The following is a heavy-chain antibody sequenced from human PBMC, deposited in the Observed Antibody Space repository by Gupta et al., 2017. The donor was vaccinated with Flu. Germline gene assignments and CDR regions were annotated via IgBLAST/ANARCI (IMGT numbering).Heavy chain of an antibody. CDR2: IYYSGHT. D-gene: IGHD2-15*01. V-gene: IGHV4-39*02. Sequence: QLQLQESAPGLVKPSETLSLPCTLSGASISSSNSYLGWIRQPPGKGLEWIGSIYYSGHTYYNPALKSQVTISVDTSKNRCSLKRTCVSAADTTVYYYARRGPGNTPYFDYWGQGTLVTVYS. J-gene: IGHJ4*02. CDR1: GASISSSNSY. CDR3: ARRGPGNTPYFDY.